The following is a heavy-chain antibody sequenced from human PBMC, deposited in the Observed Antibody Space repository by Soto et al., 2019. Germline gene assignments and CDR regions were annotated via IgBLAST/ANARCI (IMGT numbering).Heavy chain of an antibody. CDR1: GGSIPSNW. CDR3: VRNDWYRVDP. J-gene: IGHJ5*02. V-gene: IGHV4-4*02. CDR2: IHHSGSF. D-gene: IGHD3-9*01. Sequence: QVQLQESGPGLVNPSGTLSLTCAVSGGSIPSNWWSWVRQPPGKGLEWIGEIHHSGSFNYNPSLRSRVTISIDKSKNQLSLKLTSVTAADTAVHYCVRNDWYRVDPWGQGTLVTVSS.